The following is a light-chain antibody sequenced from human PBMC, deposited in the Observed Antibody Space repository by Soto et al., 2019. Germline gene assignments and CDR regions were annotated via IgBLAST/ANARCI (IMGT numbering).Light chain of an antibody. CDR2: GTS. Sequence: IGLKISLGALSLKQGERATLSCRASQGLSNSRLAWYHHKARQAPRLLISGTSTRPAGIPDRFSGSGSGTDFTLTISRLEPEDFAVYYCQQYDSSLYRFGQ. CDR1: QGLSNSR. V-gene: IGKV3-20*01. CDR3: QQYDSSLYR. J-gene: IGKJ2*03.